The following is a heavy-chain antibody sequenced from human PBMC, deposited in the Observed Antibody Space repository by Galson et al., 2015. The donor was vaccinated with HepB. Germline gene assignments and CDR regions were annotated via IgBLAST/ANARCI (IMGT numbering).Heavy chain of an antibody. CDR3: ARESDHYDSSGYYCFGY. D-gene: IGHD3-22*01. Sequence: SLRLSCAASGFTFSSYSMNWVRQAPGKGLEWVSSISSSSSYIYYADSVKGRFTISRDNAKNSLYLQMNSLRAEDTAVYYCARESDHYDSSGYYCFGYWGQGTLVTVSS. J-gene: IGHJ4*02. V-gene: IGHV3-21*01. CDR1: GFTFSSYS. CDR2: ISSSSSYI.